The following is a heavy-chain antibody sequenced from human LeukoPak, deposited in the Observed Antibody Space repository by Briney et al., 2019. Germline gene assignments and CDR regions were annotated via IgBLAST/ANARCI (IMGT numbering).Heavy chain of an antibody. V-gene: IGHV3-23*01. J-gene: IGHJ4*02. CDR1: GFTFSSYA. Sequence: GGSLRLSCAASGFTFSSYAMSWVRQAPGKGLEWVSAISGSGGSTYYADSVKGRFTISRDNSKNTLYLQTNSLRAEDTAVYYCAKEISSSPRPHYFDYWGQGTLVTVSS. CDR2: ISGSGGST. D-gene: IGHD6-6*01. CDR3: AKEISSSPRPHYFDY.